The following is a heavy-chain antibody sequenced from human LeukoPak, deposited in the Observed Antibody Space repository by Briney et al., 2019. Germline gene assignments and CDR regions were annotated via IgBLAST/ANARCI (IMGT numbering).Heavy chain of an antibody. CDR3: AGHHPRNTVDF. V-gene: IGHV4-59*08. J-gene: IGHJ4*02. CDR2: ISDIGSI. Sequence: SETLSLTCTDSGGSISSYYWSWIRQPPGKGLEWIAYISDIGSINYNPSLKSRVTISLDTSKNQFFLKLSSVTAADTAVYYCAGHHPRNTVDFWGQGTLVTVSS. CDR1: GGSISSYY. D-gene: IGHD2/OR15-2a*01.